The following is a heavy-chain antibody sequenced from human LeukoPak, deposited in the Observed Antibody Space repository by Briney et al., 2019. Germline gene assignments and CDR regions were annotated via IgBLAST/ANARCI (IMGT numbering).Heavy chain of an antibody. J-gene: IGHJ6*03. CDR3: AREPRAWFGDYYYYYMDV. CDR2: MYYSGST. Sequence: RPSETLSLTCTVSGGSISSYYWNWIRQPPGKGLEWIGYMYYSGSTNYNPSLKSRVTISVDTSKNQFSLKLSSVTAADTAVYYCAREPRAWFGDYYYYYMDVWGKGTTVTVSS. D-gene: IGHD3-10*01. V-gene: IGHV4-59*01. CDR1: GGSISSYY.